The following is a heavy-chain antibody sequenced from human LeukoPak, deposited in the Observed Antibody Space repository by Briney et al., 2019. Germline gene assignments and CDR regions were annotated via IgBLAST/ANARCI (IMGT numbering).Heavy chain of an antibody. CDR3: ARGLVTGVPFDP. CDR2: IYYSGST. CDR1: GGSISSYY. D-gene: IGHD7-27*01. J-gene: IGHJ5*02. Sequence: KPSETLSLTCTVSGGSISSYYWSWIRQPPGKGLEWIGYIYYSGSTNYNPSLKSRVTISVDTSKNQFSLKLSSVTAADTAVCYCARGLVTGVPFDPWGQGTLVTVSS. V-gene: IGHV4-59*01.